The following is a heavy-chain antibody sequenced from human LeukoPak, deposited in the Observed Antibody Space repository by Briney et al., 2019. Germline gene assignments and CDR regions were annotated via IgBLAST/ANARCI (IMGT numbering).Heavy chain of an antibody. D-gene: IGHD1-26*01. Sequence: GGSLRLSCAASGFTFSSYSMNWVRQAPGKGLEWVSCISSSSSYIYYADSVKGRFTISRDNAKNSLYLQMNSLRAEDTAVYYCARDPNRIVGATTIDYWGQGTLVTVSS. J-gene: IGHJ4*02. CDR2: ISSSSSYI. CDR1: GFTFSSYS. CDR3: ARDPNRIVGATTIDY. V-gene: IGHV3-21*01.